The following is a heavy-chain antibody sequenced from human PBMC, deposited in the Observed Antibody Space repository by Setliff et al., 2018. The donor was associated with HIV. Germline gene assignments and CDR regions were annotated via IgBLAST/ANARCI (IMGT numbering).Heavy chain of an antibody. D-gene: IGHD1-7*01. J-gene: IGHJ6*03. CDR2: IYYSGST. Sequence: PSETLYLTCTVSGGSISSGGYYWSWIRQHPGKGLEWIGYIYYSGSTYYNPSLKSRVTISIDTSKNQFSLKLSSVTAADTAVYYCARGDGTKYYYYYYMDVWGKGTTVTVSS. CDR3: ARGDGTKYYYYYYMDV. V-gene: IGHV4-31*03. CDR1: GGSISSGGYY.